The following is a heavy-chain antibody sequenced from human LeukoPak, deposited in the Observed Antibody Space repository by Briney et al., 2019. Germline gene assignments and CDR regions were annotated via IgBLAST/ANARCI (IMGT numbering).Heavy chain of an antibody. CDR3: ARGPIHLWLHSGMDV. CDR2: IRSKAYGGTT. D-gene: IGHD5-18*01. V-gene: IGHV3-49*04. CDR1: GFTFGDHA. Sequence: GGSLRLSCSTFGFTFGDHAMGWDRQAPGKGLEWIGFIRSKAYGGTTEYAASVSGRFTISREDSKSVAYLQMNSLKTEDTAVYFCARGPIHLWLHSGMDVWGQGTTVTVSS. J-gene: IGHJ6*02.